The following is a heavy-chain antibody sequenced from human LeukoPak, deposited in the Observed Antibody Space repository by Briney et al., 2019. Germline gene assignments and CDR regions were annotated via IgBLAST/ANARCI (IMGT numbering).Heavy chain of an antibody. V-gene: IGHV4-39*07. D-gene: IGHD5-18*01. Sequence: SETLSLTCAVSGGSISSNSYYWGWLRQPPGKGLEWIGSIYYSGITYYNPSLKTRVTISVDTSKNQFSLKLSSVTAADTAVYYCAREQIGYSYGYWYFDYWGQGTLVTVSS. J-gene: IGHJ4*02. CDR1: GGSISSNSYY. CDR3: AREQIGYSYGYWYFDY. CDR2: IYYSGIT.